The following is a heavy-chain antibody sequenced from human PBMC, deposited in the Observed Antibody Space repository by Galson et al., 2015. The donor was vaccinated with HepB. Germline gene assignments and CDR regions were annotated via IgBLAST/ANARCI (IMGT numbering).Heavy chain of an antibody. CDR1: GFMFTGYY. CDR3: ARDSDMDV. CDR2: INPDGGAT. J-gene: IGHJ6*03. V-gene: IGHV1-2*06. Sequence: SVKVSCKASGFMFTGYYLHWVRQVPGQRLEWMGRINPDGGATDYAQRFQDRVTLTSDTSINTAYMELRSLRPDDMAVYFCARDSDMDVWGTGTTVIVSS.